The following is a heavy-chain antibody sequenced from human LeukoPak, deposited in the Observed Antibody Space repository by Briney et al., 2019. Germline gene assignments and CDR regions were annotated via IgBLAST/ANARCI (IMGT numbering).Heavy chain of an antibody. V-gene: IGHV3-74*01. CDR1: EFNFFSYG. CDR3: ARELPREVTLDY. CDR2: IFTDGTTT. J-gene: IGHJ4*01. Sequence: GGSLRLSCVASEFNFFSYGMQWVRQAPGKGLVWVSRIFTDGTTTSYAYSVKGRFTISRDNAKNTLYLQMNSLRAEDTAVYYCARELPREVTLDYWGQGTLVTVSP. D-gene: IGHD2-21*02.